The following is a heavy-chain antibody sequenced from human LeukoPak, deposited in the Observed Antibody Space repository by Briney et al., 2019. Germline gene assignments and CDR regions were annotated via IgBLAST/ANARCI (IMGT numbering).Heavy chain of an antibody. D-gene: IGHD6-13*01. Sequence: ASVKVSCKASGYTFTDYYMHWVRQAPGQGLGWMGWINANSGGTNYAQKFQGRVTMTRDTSISTAYMELSRLRSDDTAVFYCAREEVIAAAGPTLDYWGQGALVTVSS. CDR1: GYTFTDYY. V-gene: IGHV1-2*02. J-gene: IGHJ4*02. CDR2: INANSGGT. CDR3: AREEVIAAAGPTLDY.